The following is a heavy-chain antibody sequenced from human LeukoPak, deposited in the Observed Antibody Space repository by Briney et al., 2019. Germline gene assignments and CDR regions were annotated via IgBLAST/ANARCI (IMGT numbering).Heavy chain of an antibody. CDR3: ARGSIAVHWFDP. V-gene: IGHV4-34*09. CDR1: GGSFSGYY. CDR2: INHSGST. J-gene: IGHJ5*02. Sequence: SETLSLTCAVYGGSFSGYYWSWIRQPPGKGLEWIGEINHSGSTNYNPSLKSRVTISVDTSKNQFSLKLSSVTAADTAVYYCARGSIAVHWFDPRGQGTLVTVSS. D-gene: IGHD6-19*01.